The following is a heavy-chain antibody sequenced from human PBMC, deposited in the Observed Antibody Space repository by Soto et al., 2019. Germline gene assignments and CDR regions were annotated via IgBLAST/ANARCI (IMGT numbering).Heavy chain of an antibody. CDR1: GYSFTSQW. D-gene: IGHD2-15*01. J-gene: IGHJ4*02. V-gene: IGHV5-51*01. Sequence: GASLKISCQASGYSFTSQWIGWVRQISGKGLEWMGIIYSDNSQTLYSPSFQGQVTISVDKSINTVYLQWSSLKASDTAMYYCARADCSGGSCALPKLDYWGQGTLVTVSS. CDR2: IYSDNSQT. CDR3: ARADCSGGSCALPKLDY.